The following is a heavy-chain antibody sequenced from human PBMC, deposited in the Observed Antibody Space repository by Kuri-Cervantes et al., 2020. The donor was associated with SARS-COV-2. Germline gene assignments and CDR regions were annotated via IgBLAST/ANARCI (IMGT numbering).Heavy chain of an antibody. Sequence: GGSLRLSGTASGLTFGDYAMSWVRQAPGKGLEWVGFIRSKAYGGTTEYAASVKGRFTISRDDSKSIAYLQMNSLKTEDTAVYYCARDDYGDGFTYWGQGTLVTVSS. CDR1: GLTFGDYA. CDR3: ARDDYGDGFTY. CDR2: IRSKAYGGTT. D-gene: IGHD4-17*01. J-gene: IGHJ4*02. V-gene: IGHV3-49*04.